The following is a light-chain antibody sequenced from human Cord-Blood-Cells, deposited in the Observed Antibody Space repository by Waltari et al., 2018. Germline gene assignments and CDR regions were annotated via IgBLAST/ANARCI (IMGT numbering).Light chain of an antibody. CDR3: SSYTSSSTPYV. J-gene: IGLJ1*01. Sequence: QSALTQPASVSGSPGQSIYISRTGTSIAVGCYKYVFWYQQHPGKAPKLMIYEVSNRPSGVSNRFSGSKSGNTASLTISGLQAEDEADYYCSSYTSSSTPYVFGTGTKVTVL. CDR1: SIAVGCYKY. V-gene: IGLV2-14*01. CDR2: EVS.